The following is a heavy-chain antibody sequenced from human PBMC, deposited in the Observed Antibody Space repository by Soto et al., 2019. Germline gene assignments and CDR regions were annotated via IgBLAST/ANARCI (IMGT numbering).Heavy chain of an antibody. V-gene: IGHV1-46*01. CDR3: ARVTYGDYNFLDS. D-gene: IGHD4-17*01. CDR2: VNPTFGVT. Sequence: QAPGRSLEWLGIVNPTFGVTKYEQRFQGRLSMTGDTSTSTLFLEVRGLTSNDTALYFCARVTYGDYNFLDSWGQGTLVTVSS. J-gene: IGHJ5*01.